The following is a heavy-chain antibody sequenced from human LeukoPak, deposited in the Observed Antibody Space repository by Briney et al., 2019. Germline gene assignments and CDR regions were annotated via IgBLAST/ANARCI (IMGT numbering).Heavy chain of an antibody. J-gene: IGHJ4*02. CDR3: ARLPTGTFDY. CDR1: GGSIGSSDYY. D-gene: IGHD1-1*01. Sequence: SETLSHTCTVSGGSIGSSDYYWGWIRQPPGKGLEWIGCIYYSGSTYYNPSLKSRVTISVDTSKNQFSLKLSSVIAADTAVYYCARLPTGTFDYWGQGTLVTVSS. CDR2: IYYSGST. V-gene: IGHV4-39*01.